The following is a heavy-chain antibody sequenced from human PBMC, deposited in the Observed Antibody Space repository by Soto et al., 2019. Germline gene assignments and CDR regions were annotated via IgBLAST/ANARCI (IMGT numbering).Heavy chain of an antibody. Sequence: AASGFTFSTFWMHWVRQAPGKGLVWVSRINSDGSSKTYADSVKGRFTISRDNAKNTLFLQMNSLSVEDTAVYYCARKNDYLGSGEYFLRGQGTLLTVSS. CDR3: ARKNDYLGSGEYFL. D-gene: IGHD5-12*01. V-gene: IGHV3-74*01. J-gene: IGHJ4*02. CDR2: INSDGSSK. CDR1: GFTFSTFW.